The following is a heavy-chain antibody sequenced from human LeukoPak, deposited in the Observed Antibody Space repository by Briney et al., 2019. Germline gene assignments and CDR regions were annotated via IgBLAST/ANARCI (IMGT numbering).Heavy chain of an antibody. J-gene: IGHJ4*02. CDR1: GGSISSGGYY. CDR3: ARATVAGAFDF. Sequence: SETLSLTCTVSGGSISSGGYYWSWIRQHPGKRLEWIGYIYNSGSINYNPSLKSRVAISEDTSKNQFSLKLSSVTAADTAVYYCARATVAGAFDFWGQGTLVTVPS. CDR2: IYNSGSI. V-gene: IGHV4-61*08. D-gene: IGHD6-19*01.